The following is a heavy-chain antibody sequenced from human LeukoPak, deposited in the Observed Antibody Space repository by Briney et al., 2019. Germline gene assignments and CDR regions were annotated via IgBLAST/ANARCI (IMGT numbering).Heavy chain of an antibody. CDR3: ARDRLGGDLTGESLY. D-gene: IGHD4-17*01. CDR1: GYPFDNFG. V-gene: IGHV1-18*01. CDR2: ISAYNGNT. J-gene: IGHJ4*02. Sequence: AAVKVACKASGYPFDNFGLTWVRQAPGQGLEWMGWISAYNGNTHYAQKFRDRLTMTTDTSTRTAYLELRSLKSDDTAVYYCARDRLGGDLTGESLYWGQGTLVTVSS.